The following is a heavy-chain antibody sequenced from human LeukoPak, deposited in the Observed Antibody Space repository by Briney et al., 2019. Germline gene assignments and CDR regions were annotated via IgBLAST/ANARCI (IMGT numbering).Heavy chain of an antibody. V-gene: IGHV3-23*01. D-gene: IGHD2-2*01. CDR2: ISGSGGST. J-gene: IGHJ4*02. CDR1: GFTFSSYA. Sequence: PGGSLRLSCAASGFTFSSYAMSWVRQAPGKGLEWVSAISGSGGSTYYADSVKGRFTISRDNSKNTLYLQMNSLRAEDTAVYYYATSRFPRNIVVVPAYDYWGQGTLVTVSS. CDR3: ATSRFPRNIVVVPAYDY.